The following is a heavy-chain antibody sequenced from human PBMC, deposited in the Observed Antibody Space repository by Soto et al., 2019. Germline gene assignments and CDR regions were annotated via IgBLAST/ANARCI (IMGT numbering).Heavy chain of an antibody. J-gene: IGHJ4*02. V-gene: IGHV3-33*01. D-gene: IGHD4-17*01. CDR1: GFSFNTHG. CDR3: ARDDNYDDTGLDH. CDR2: IVNDGSEQ. Sequence: QVQLVESGGGVVRPGRSLRLSCEATGFSFNTHGMHWVRQAPGKGLEWVAVIVNDGSEQAYSDSVKGRFTISRDNSKNTLYLQMNNLRAEDTAVCYCARDDNYDDTGLDHWGQGILVTVSS.